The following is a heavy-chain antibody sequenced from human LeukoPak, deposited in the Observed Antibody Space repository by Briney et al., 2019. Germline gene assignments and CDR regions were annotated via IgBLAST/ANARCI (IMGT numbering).Heavy chain of an antibody. CDR3: ARVVYYFDY. CDR2: IYSNGDT. V-gene: IGHV3-53*01. CDR1: VFTVSVKY. Sequence: GGSQRLSCAASVFTVSVKYMSWVRQAPGKGLEGVAVIYSNGDTYYADSEEGRFTICRHNPKKLLYLQMNSLRAEHTAVYYCARVVYYFDYWGQGTLVTVSS. J-gene: IGHJ4*02. D-gene: IGHD3-10*01.